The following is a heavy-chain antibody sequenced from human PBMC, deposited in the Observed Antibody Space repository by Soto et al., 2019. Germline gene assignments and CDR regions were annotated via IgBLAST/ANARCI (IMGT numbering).Heavy chain of an antibody. CDR2: IIPIFGTA. V-gene: IGHV1-69*12. Sequence: QVQLVQSGAEVKKPGSSVKVSCKASGGTFSSYAISWVRQAPGQGLEWMGGIIPIFGTADYAQTFQGRVTITADESTSTAYMELSSLRSEDTAVYYCASHTGSSPEGRYYYGMDVWGQGTTLTVSS. J-gene: IGHJ6*02. CDR3: ASHTGSSPEGRYYYGMDV. CDR1: GGTFSSYA. D-gene: IGHD1-26*01.